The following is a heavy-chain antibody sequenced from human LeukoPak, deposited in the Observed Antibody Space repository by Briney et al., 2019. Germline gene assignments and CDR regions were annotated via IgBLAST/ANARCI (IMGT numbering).Heavy chain of an antibody. CDR1: GFTFSTYG. J-gene: IGHJ4*02. Sequence: PGGSLRLSCVASGFTFSTYGMSWVRQAPGKGLEWVSSISSSSSYIYYADSVKGRFTISRDNAKNSLYLQMNSLRAEDTAVYYCARSPSGYDRYFDYWGQGTLVTVSS. V-gene: IGHV3-21*01. CDR2: ISSSSSYI. CDR3: ARSPSGYDRYFDY. D-gene: IGHD5-12*01.